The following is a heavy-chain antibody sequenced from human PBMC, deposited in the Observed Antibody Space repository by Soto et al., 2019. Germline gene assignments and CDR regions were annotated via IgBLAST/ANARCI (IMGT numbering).Heavy chain of an antibody. D-gene: IGHD4-17*01. V-gene: IGHV3-7*03. CDR2: IKEDGSEK. CDR1: GFTLSNFW. Sequence: EVQLVESGGGLVQPGGSLRLSCAASGFTLSNFWMSWVRQAPGKGLEWVASIKEDGSEKTYVDSVKGRFTISRDNAQNSLYLQMNRLRVDDAAVYYCASYRTVGCWGQGTPVIVSS. CDR3: ASYRTVGC. J-gene: IGHJ4*02.